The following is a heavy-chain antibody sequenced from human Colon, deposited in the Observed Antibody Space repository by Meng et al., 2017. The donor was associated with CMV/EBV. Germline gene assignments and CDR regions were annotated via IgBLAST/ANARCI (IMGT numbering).Heavy chain of an antibody. J-gene: IGHJ4*02. CDR1: GFTFSTSD. Sequence: GESLMISCTGSGFTFSTSDFHWVRQPTGKGLEWVSSIGTVGDTYSIGSVKGRFIFSREDAQNSVYLQMNGLRDGDTGLYYCARARSPTHFDYWGQGALVTVSS. V-gene: IGHV3-13*01. CDR3: ARARSPTHFDY. CDR2: IGTVGDT.